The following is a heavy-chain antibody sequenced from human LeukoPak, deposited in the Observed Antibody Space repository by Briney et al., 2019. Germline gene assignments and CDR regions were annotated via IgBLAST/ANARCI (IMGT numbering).Heavy chain of an antibody. CDR1: GGSFSGYY. D-gene: IGHD6-13*01. CDR3: ARGYSSSWPRGNWFDP. CDR2: INHSGST. V-gene: IGHV4-34*01. J-gene: IGHJ5*02. Sequence: PSETLSLTCAVYGGSFSGYYWSWIRQPPGKGLDWIGEINHSGSTNYNPSLKSRVTISVDTSKNQFSLKLSSVTAADTAVYYCARGYSSSWPRGNWFDPWGQGTLVTVSS.